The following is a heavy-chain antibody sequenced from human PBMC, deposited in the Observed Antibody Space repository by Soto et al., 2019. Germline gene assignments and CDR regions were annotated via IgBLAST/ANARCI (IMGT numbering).Heavy chain of an antibody. CDR1: AYTFTNYA. CDR3: ATGLLGYCSGGSCYSDS. Sequence: QVQLVQSGAEVKKPGASVRVSCQTSAYTFTNYAVSWVRQAPGQGLEWMGWISGDNGNTIYAQKFQGRVTMTTDTSTRKAYMELRSLRSADTAVYYCATGLLGYCSGGSCYSDSWGQGTLVTVSS. J-gene: IGHJ4*02. CDR2: ISGDNGNT. V-gene: IGHV1-18*01. D-gene: IGHD2-15*01.